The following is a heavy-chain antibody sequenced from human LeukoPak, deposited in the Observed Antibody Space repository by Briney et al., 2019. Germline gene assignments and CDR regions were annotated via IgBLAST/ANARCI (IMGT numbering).Heavy chain of an antibody. D-gene: IGHD2-2*01. CDR3: AREVGDY. CDR1: GFTFSSNG. Sequence: GGSLRLSCAASGFTFSSNGMHWVRQAPGKGLEWEAVISYDGSNKYYADSVKGRFTISRDNSKNTLYLQMNSLRAEDTAVYYCAREVGDYWGQGTLVTVSS. J-gene: IGHJ4*02. V-gene: IGHV3-30*03. CDR2: ISYDGSNK.